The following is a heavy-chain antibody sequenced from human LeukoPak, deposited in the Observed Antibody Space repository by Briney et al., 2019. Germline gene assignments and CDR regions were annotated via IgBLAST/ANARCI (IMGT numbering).Heavy chain of an antibody. CDR1: GDSISSGNFY. V-gene: IGHV4-39*01. CDR3: ARDHGDFVQHD. Sequence: SETLSLTCTISGDSISSGNFYWGWIRQPPGKELQWIGSIYYNGITHYNPSLESRVTISADTSTNEFSLKLRSVTAADTAMYYCARDHGDFVQHDWGQGTLVTVSS. CDR2: IYYNGIT. D-gene: IGHD4-17*01. J-gene: IGHJ4*02.